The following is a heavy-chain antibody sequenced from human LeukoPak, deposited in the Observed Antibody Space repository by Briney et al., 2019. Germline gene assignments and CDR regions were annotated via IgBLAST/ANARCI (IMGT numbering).Heavy chain of an antibody. CDR1: GRSISSYY. CDR2: IYYSGST. Sequence: SETLSLTCTVSGRSISSYYGSWIRQPPGKGLEWIGYIYYSGSTNYNPSLKSRVTISVDPPKNQFSLKLSSVTAADTAVYYCAREAIDGIDYWGQGTLVTVSS. V-gene: IGHV4-59*12. CDR3: AREAIDGIDY. J-gene: IGHJ4*02.